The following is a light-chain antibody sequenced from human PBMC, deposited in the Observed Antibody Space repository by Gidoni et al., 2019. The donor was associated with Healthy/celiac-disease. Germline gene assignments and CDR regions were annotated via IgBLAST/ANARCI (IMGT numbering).Light chain of an antibody. J-gene: IGKJ4*01. CDR1: QSVLYSSNNKNY. CDR3: QQYYSTPPT. V-gene: IGKV4-1*01. CDR2: WAS. Sequence: DIVMTQSPDSLAVSLGERATINCKSSQSVLYSSNNKNYLAWYPQKPGQPPKLLIYWASTREAGVPDRFSGSGSWTDFTLTISSLQAEDLAVYYCQQYYSTPPTFGGGTKVEIK.